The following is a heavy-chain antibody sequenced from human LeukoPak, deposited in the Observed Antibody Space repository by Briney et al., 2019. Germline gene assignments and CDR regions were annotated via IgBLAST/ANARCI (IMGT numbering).Heavy chain of an antibody. CDR2: ISGSGDYT. V-gene: IGHV3-23*01. D-gene: IGHD3-10*01. Sequence: GGSLRLSCAASGFTFSNYAMSWVRQAPGKGLEWVSGISGSGDYTYYADSLKGRFTISRDNSKNTLYLQMKSLRAEDTALYFCAKDLTYYYGLGRSTIAFDIGGQGTMVTVSS. CDR1: GFTFSNYA. CDR3: AKDLTYYYGLGRSTIAFDI. J-gene: IGHJ3*02.